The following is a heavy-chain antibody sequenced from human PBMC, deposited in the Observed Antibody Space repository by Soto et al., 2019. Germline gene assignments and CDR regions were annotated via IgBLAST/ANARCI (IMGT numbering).Heavy chain of an antibody. J-gene: IGHJ4*02. D-gene: IGHD3-22*01. CDR1: GFTFSTYK. CDR3: ARDAYDYVDASGYYRH. V-gene: IGHV3-48*02. Sequence: EVQLVESGGGLVQPGGSLRLSCAASGFTFSTYKMNWVRQARGKGLEWVSYISSSSSTIYYADSVKGRFTISRDNAKNSLYLQMNSLRDEDTAVYYSARDAYDYVDASGYYRHWGQGTLVTVSS. CDR2: ISSSSSTI.